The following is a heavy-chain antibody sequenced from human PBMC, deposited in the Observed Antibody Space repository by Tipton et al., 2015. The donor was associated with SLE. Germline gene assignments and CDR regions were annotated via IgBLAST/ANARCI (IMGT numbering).Heavy chain of an antibody. Sequence: TLSLTCTVSGGSISSYYWSWIRQPPEKGLEWIGEINHSGSTNYNPSLKSRVTISVDTSKNQFSLKLSSVTAADTAVYYCARGYCSSTSCYPFDYWGQGTLVTVSS. D-gene: IGHD2-2*01. CDR2: INHSGST. V-gene: IGHV4-34*01. J-gene: IGHJ4*02. CDR1: GGSISSYY. CDR3: ARGYCSSTSCYPFDY.